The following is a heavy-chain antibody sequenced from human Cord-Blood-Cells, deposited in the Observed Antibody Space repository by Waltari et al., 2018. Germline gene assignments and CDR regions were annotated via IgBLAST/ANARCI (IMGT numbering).Heavy chain of an antibody. D-gene: IGHD1-26*01. V-gene: IGHV3-73*02. CDR2: IRSKANSYAT. CDR3: TRPGGSTYY. J-gene: IGHJ4*02. CDR1: GFTFSGSA. Sequence: EVQLVESGGGLVQPGGSLKLSCAASGFTFSGSAMHWVRQASGKGLEWVGRIRSKANSYATAYAASVKGRFTIARDDSKNTVYLQMNSLKTEDTAVYYGTRPGGSTYYWGQGTLVTVSS.